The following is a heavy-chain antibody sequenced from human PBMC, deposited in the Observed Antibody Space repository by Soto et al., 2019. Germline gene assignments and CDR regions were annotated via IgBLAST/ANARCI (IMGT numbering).Heavy chain of an antibody. CDR3: ARDPNRDLSSKRLRYFDWLPGPFDY. CDR1: GFTFSNYR. Sequence: GGSLRLSCAASGFTFSNYRMNWVRQAPGKGLEWVSYISSSSSTIYYADSVKGRFTISRDNAKNSLYLQMNSLRAEDTAVYYCARDPNRDLSSKRLRYFDWLPGPFDYWGQGTLVTVSS. V-gene: IGHV3-48*01. J-gene: IGHJ4*02. D-gene: IGHD3-9*01. CDR2: ISSSSSTI.